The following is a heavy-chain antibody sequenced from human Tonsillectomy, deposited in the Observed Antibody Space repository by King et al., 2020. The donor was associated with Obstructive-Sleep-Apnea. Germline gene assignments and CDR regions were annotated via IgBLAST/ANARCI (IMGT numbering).Heavy chain of an antibody. CDR2: ISSSSDTI. D-gene: IGHD3-22*01. V-gene: IGHV3-48*04. CDR3: AREDYYDNSGSERGAY. Sequence: VQLVESGGGLVQPGGSLRLSCAASGFTFSTYSMNWVRQAPGKGLEWLSYISSSSDTIFYADSVKGRFTISRDNAKNSLYLQMNSLGPEDTAVYYCAREDYYDNSGSERGAYGGQGTPVTVSS. CDR1: GFTFSTYS. J-gene: IGHJ4*02.